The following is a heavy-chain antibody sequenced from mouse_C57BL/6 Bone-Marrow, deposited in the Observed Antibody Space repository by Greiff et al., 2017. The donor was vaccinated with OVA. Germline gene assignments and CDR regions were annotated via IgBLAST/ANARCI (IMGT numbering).Heavy chain of an antibody. V-gene: IGHV10-3*01. J-gene: IGHJ4*01. CDR3: VREGYYSNEYYYAMDY. D-gene: IGHD2-5*01. CDR1: GFTFNTYA. CDR2: IRSKSSNYAT. Sequence: EVQGVESGGGLVQPKGSLKLSCAASGFTFNTYAMHWVRQAPGKGLEWVARIRSKSSNYATYYADSVKDRFTISRDDSQSMLYLQMNNLKTEDTAMYYCVREGYYSNEYYYAMDYWGQGTSVTVSS.